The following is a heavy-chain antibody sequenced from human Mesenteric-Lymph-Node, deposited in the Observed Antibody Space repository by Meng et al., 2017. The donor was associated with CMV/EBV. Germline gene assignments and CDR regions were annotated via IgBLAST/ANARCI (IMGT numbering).Heavy chain of an antibody. V-gene: IGHV1-69*05. CDR1: GGTFSSYA. Sequence: SVKVSCKASGGTFSSYAISWVRQAPGQGLEWMGGIIPIFGTANYAQKFQGRVTITTDESTSTAYMELSSLRSEDTAVYYCARDPGYCSSTSCYDWFDPWGQGALVTVSS. CDR3: ARDPGYCSSTSCYDWFDP. D-gene: IGHD2-2*01. CDR2: IIPIFGTA. J-gene: IGHJ5*02.